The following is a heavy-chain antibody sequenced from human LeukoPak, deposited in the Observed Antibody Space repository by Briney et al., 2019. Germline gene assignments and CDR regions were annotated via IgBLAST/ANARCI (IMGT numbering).Heavy chain of an antibody. CDR1: GGSFSSYY. CDR2: ISYSGST. J-gene: IGHJ4*02. V-gene: IGHV4-59*12. D-gene: IGHD2-2*01. CDR3: ARGFEVGAGRPLDY. Sequence: PSETLSLTCTVSGGSFSSYYWSWIRKPPGKGLEWIGYISYSGSTNYNPSLKILVTISVDTCRNEFSVKLNSVTVADYAFYYCARGFEVGAGRPLDYWGQGTLVTVSS.